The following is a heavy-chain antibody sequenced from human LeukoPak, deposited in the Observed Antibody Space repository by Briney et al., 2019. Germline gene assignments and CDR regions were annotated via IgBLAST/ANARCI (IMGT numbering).Heavy chain of an antibody. CDR1: GFTFDDYA. Sequence: PGGSLRLSCAASGFTFDDYAMHWVRQAPGKGLEWVAVIWYDGSNKYYVDSVKGRFTISRDSSKNTLYLQMNSLRAEDTAVYYCARDGGNSFVGNYFDYWGQGTLVTVSS. V-gene: IGHV3-33*08. CDR3: ARDGGNSFVGNYFDY. CDR2: IWYDGSNK. D-gene: IGHD4-23*01. J-gene: IGHJ4*02.